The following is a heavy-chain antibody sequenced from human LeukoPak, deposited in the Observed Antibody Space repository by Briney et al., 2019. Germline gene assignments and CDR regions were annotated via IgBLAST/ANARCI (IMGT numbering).Heavy chain of an antibody. CDR1: GGSFSGYY. D-gene: IGHD1-7*01. V-gene: IGHV4-34*01. Sequence: PSETLSLTCAVYGGSFSGYYWSWIRQPPGKGLEWIGEINHSGSTNYNPSLKSRVTISVDTFKNQFSLKLSSVTAADTAVYYCARAGNWNYGWYNWFDPWGQGTLVTVSS. CDR2: INHSGST. CDR3: ARAGNWNYGWYNWFDP. J-gene: IGHJ5*02.